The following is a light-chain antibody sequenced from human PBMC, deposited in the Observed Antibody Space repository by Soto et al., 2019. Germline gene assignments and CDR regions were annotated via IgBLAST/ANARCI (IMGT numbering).Light chain of an antibody. CDR1: QSLSSSY. CDR3: QQQCT. J-gene: IGKJ2*02. CDR2: AAS. V-gene: IGKV3-20*01. Sequence: EIVLTQSPGTLSLSPGERATLSCRASQSLSSSYVVWYQQKPGQAPRLLIYAASRRATGIPDRFSGSGSATEYTLTISRLEPEDFAVYYCQQQCTCGQGTKLEIK.